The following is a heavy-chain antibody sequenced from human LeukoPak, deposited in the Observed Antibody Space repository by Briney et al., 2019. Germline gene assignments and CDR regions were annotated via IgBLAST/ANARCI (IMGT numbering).Heavy chain of an antibody. CDR1: GFTSSSYW. CDR3: ARLGVLSTTTPGMDV. D-gene: IGHD2-8*01. Sequence: GGSLRLSCAASGFTSSSYWMSWVRQAPGKGLEWVANIKEDGSDTRYVDSVKGRFTISRDNAKNSLYLQMNSLRAEDTAVYYCARLGVLSTTTPGMDVWGQGTTVTVSS. V-gene: IGHV3-7*05. J-gene: IGHJ6*02. CDR2: IKEDGSDT.